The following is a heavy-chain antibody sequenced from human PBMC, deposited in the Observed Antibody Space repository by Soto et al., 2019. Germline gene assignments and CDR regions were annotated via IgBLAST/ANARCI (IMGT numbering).Heavy chain of an antibody. V-gene: IGHV4-34*01. CDR3: ARGEITYGLVY. D-gene: IGHD3-10*01. Sequence: QVQLQQWGAGLLKPSETLSLTCAVYGGSFSGYYWSWIRQPPGKGLEWIGESSHSGSTKYNPSLKSRVTISVDTSKNQFSLKLSSVTVADTAVYYCARGEITYGLVYWGQGTLVTVSS. CDR1: GGSFSGYY. J-gene: IGHJ4*02. CDR2: SSHSGST.